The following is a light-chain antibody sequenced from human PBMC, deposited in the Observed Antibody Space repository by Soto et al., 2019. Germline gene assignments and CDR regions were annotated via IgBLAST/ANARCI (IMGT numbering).Light chain of an antibody. J-gene: IGKJ2*01. Sequence: DTQMTQSPSTLSASVGDRVTITCRASQSIDRWLAWYQQKPGKAPNLLIHKVSILESGVPSRFSGSGSETEFTLTISSLQPDDFATYYCQQYKRWPVTFGQGTKLEVK. V-gene: IGKV1-5*03. CDR3: QQYKRWPVT. CDR2: KVS. CDR1: QSIDRW.